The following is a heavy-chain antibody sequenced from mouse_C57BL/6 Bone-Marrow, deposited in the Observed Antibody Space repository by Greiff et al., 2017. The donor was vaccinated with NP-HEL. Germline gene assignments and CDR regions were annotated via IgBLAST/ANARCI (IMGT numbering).Heavy chain of an antibody. CDR1: GYAFTNYL. V-gene: IGHV1-54*01. D-gene: IGHD2-4*01. CDR3: ARGGIYYDYAWFAY. J-gene: IGHJ3*01. CDR2: INPGSGGT. Sequence: VQLQQSGAELVRPGTSVKVSCKASGYAFTNYLIEWVKQRPGQGLEWIGVINPGSGGTNYNEKFKGKANLTADKSSSTAYMQLSSLTSEDSAVYFCARGGIYYDYAWFAYWGQGTLVTVSA.